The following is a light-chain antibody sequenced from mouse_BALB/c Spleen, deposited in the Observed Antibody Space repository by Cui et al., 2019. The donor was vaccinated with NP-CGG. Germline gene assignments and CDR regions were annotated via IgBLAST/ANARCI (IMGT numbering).Light chain of an antibody. J-gene: IGLJ1*01. CDR2: GTN. Sequence: QAVVTQESALTTSPGETVTLTCRSSTGAVTNSNYANWVQEKPDHLFTGLIGGTNNRVPGVPARFSGSLIGDKAALTITGAQTKDEAIYFCALWYSNHWVFGGGSKLTVL. CDR1: TGAVTNSNY. CDR3: ALWYSNHWV. V-gene: IGLV1*01.